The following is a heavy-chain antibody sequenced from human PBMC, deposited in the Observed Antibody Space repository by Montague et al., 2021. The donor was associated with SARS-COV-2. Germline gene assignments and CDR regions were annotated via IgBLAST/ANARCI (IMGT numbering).Heavy chain of an antibody. J-gene: IGHJ5*02. CDR3: ARAVSVRRAVNWFDP. Sequence: SETLSLTCTVSGGSMSDHYCAWIRQPPGKGLEWLAYIYYSGGINSNASLKSRVTMSVDTSKNQFSLKLTSVTAADTAVYYCARAVSVRRAVNWFDPWGQGTLVTVS. CDR2: IYYSGGI. V-gene: IGHV4-59*11. D-gene: IGHD3-10*01. CDR1: GGSMSDHY.